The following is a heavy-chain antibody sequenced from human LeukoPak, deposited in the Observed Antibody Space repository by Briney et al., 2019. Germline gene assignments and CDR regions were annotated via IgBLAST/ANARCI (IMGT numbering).Heavy chain of an antibody. CDR1: GFTLSSYS. Sequence: GGSLRLSCAASGFTLSSYSMNWVRQAPGKGLEWVSSISRSSAYIYYADSVKGRFTISRDNAKNSLYLQMNSLRAEDTAVYYCARVNPIAAAGSFLDYWGQGTLVTVSS. V-gene: IGHV3-21*01. CDR2: ISRSSAYI. J-gene: IGHJ4*02. D-gene: IGHD6-13*01. CDR3: ARVNPIAAAGSFLDY.